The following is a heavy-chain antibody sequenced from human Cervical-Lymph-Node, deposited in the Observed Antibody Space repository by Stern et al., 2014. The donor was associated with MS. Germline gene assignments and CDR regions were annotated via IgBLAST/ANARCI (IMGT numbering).Heavy chain of an antibody. CDR1: GGSISSYY. CDR3: ARGATQAFDP. CDR2: IYYSSST. J-gene: IGHJ5*02. V-gene: IGHV4-59*01. Sequence: VQLQESGPGLVKPSETLSLTCTVSGGSISSYYWSWLRQPPGKGREWIGYIYYSSSTNYSPSLKSRVTISVDTSKNQFSLKLSSVTAADTAVYYCARGATQAFDPWGQGTLVTVSS.